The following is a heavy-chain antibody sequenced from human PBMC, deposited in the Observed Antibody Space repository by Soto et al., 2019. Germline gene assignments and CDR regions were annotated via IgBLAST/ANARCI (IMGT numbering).Heavy chain of an antibody. J-gene: IGHJ4*02. V-gene: IGHV1-18*01. Sequence: ASVKVSCKAPGYTFTSYGISWVRQAPGQGLEWMGWISAYNGNTNYAQKLQGRVTMTTDTSTSTAYMELRSLRSDDTAVYYCARASLDFWSGYYYFDYWGQGTLVTVSS. CDR2: ISAYNGNT. CDR3: ARASLDFWSGYYYFDY. D-gene: IGHD3-3*01. CDR1: GYTFTSYG.